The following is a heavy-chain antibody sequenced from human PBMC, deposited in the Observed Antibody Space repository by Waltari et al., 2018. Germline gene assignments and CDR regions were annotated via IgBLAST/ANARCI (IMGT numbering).Heavy chain of an antibody. J-gene: IGHJ4*02. CDR2: ISSSGSTR. Sequence: VQLVESGGGLVQPGGSLRLPCAASGFSLSSSSMNWFRQAPGRGLEWVSYISSSGSTRYYADSVKGRFTISRDSAKNSLYLQMNSLRDEDTAVYYCARVVARDWGQGTLVTVSS. CDR1: GFSLSSSS. V-gene: IGHV3-48*02. CDR3: ARVVARD.